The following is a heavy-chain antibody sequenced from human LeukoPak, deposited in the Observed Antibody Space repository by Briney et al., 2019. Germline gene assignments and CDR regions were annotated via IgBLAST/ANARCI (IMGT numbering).Heavy chain of an antibody. CDR3: ARGPHQHWPLGQF. Sequence: PSETLSLTCEVNGGSFNGYDWTWIRQSPGKGLEWVGEINDSGSPIYSPSLSSRLNISVDTSKNHFSVTLTSVTVADTAVYYCARGPHQHWPLGQFWGQGSLVTVSS. D-gene: IGHD2-2*01. V-gene: IGHV4-34*01. J-gene: IGHJ4*02. CDR1: GGSFNGYD. CDR2: INDSGSP.